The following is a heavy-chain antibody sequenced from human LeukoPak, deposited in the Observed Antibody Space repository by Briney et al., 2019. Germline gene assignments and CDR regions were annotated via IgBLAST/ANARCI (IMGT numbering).Heavy chain of an antibody. J-gene: IGHJ3*02. V-gene: IGHV4-30-2*01. Sequence: SETLSLTCAVSGGSISSGGYSWSWIRQPPGKGLEWIGYIYHSGSTYYNPSLKSRVTISVDRSKNQFSLKLSSVTAADTAVYYCARDYYDSSGYPAYAFDIWGQGTMVTVSS. CDR1: GGSISSGGYS. D-gene: IGHD3-22*01. CDR2: IYHSGST. CDR3: ARDYYDSSGYPAYAFDI.